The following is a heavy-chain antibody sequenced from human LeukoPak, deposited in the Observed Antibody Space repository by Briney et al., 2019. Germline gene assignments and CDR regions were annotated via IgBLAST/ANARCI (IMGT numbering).Heavy chain of an antibody. CDR2: IRYDGSNK. Sequence: GGSLRLSCAASGFTFSSYAMHWVRQAPGKGLEWVAFIRYDGSNKYYAHSVKGRFTISRDNSKNTLYLQMNSLRAEDTAVYYCAKCRPDLSSYYYYYYMDVWGKGTTVTVSS. CDR3: AKCRPDLSSYYYYYYMDV. D-gene: IGHD1-14*01. J-gene: IGHJ6*03. CDR1: GFTFSSYA. V-gene: IGHV3-30*02.